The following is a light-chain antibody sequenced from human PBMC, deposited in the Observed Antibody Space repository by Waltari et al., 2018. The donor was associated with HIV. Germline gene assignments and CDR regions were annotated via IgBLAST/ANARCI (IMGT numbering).Light chain of an antibody. CDR1: QTIRTN. J-gene: IGKJ4*01. CDR3: QQYSNWPPLT. V-gene: IGKV3-15*01. CDR2: GAS. Sequence: EIVMTPSPATLSVSPGERATLSCRASQTIRTNLAWYQQKPGQAPRLLIFGASTSATDIPTRFSGSGSGTEFTLTISSLQSEDFAVYFCQQYSNWPPLTFGGGTKVEIK.